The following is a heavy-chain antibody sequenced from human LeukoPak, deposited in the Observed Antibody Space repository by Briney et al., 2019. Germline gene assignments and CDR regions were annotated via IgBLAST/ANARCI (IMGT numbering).Heavy chain of an antibody. D-gene: IGHD6-19*01. V-gene: IGHV1-18*01. J-gene: IGHJ4*02. CDR1: GHTFTKYG. CDR3: ARCGYSSGWYCGIDD. CDR2: ISYNGNT. Sequence: ASVKVSCKASGHTFTKYGISWVRQAPGQGLEWMGWISYNGNTYYAQKFQGRVTMTTDTSTSTAYMELRNLRSDDTAVYYCARCGYSSGWYCGIDDWGQGTLVTVSS.